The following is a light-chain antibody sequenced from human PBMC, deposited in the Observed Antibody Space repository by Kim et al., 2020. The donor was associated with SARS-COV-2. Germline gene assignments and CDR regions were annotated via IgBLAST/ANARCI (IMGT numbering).Light chain of an antibody. V-gene: IGLV3-21*02. CDR1: NIKTKN. CDR3: QVCAGTDDHPV. Sequence: PGHTPRIVCGGDNIKTKNVPWYQQRPGQAPVLVVRFNDDRPSGIPGRFSGSNSGNTATLTIASVEAGDEADYFCQVCAGTDDHPVFGGGTQLTVL. CDR2: FND. J-gene: IGLJ3*02.